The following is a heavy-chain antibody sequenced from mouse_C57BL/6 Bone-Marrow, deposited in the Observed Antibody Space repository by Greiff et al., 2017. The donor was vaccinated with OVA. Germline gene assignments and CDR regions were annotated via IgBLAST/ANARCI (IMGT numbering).Heavy chain of an antibody. CDR2: INYDGSST. J-gene: IGHJ4*01. CDR3: AREGYYYGSSYRAMDY. Sequence: EVMLVESEGGLVQPGSSMKLSCAASGFTFSDYYMAWVRQVPEKGLEWVANINYDGSSTNYMDPLKSRFIISRDNAKNILYLQMSSLKSEDTATYYCAREGYYYGSSYRAMDYWGQGTSVTVSS. D-gene: IGHD1-1*01. V-gene: IGHV5-16*01. CDR1: GFTFSDYY.